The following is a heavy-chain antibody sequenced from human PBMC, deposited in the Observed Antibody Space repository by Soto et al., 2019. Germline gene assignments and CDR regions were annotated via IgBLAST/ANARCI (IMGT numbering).Heavy chain of an antibody. CDR1: GFTFSSYY. CDR3: APVPLGPSTGWSGFDY. J-gene: IGHJ4*02. D-gene: IGHD6-19*01. V-gene: IGHV3-30*03. Sequence: GGSLRLSCAASGFTFSSYYMHWVRQAPGKGLEWAAAITSDGGNKVYGDSAKGRFTISRDNSKNTVDLQMNSLRVEETGIYYCAPVPLGPSTGWSGFDYWGQGTLVTVSS. CDR2: ITSDGGNK.